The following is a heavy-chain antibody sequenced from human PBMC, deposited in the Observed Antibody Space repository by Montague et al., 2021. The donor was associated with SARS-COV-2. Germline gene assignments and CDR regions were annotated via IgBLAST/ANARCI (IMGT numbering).Heavy chain of an antibody. CDR3: AIETMTADAFDI. V-gene: IGHV4-59*02. Sequence: SETLSLTCTVSGASVGSSDWGWIRQSPGKGLEWIGYFYSVGSTDYNPSLKSRATISRDTSKNQFTPKVRSVTAADTAVYYCAIETMTADAFDIWGQGTMVTVSS. CDR1: GASVGSSD. D-gene: IGHD1-14*01. J-gene: IGHJ3*02. CDR2: FYSVGST.